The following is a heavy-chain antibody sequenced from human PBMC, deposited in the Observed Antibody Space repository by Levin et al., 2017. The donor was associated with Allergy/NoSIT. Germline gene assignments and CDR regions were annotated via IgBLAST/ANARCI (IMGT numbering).Heavy chain of an antibody. J-gene: IGHJ4*02. CDR2: IHYTGST. D-gene: IGHD5-18*01. Sequence: SQTLSLTCTVSGDSISSFYWGWIRQPPGKGLEWIGYIHYTGSTNYSPSLEGRVTISRDMSKNQFSLKLSSVTASDTAMYYCARGFRGYSYGFDSWGQGTLVTVSS. CDR1: GDSISSFY. CDR3: ARGFRGYSYGFDS. V-gene: IGHV4-59*08.